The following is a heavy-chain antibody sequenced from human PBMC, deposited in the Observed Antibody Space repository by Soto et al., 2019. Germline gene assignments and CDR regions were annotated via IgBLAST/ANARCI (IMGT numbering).Heavy chain of an antibody. CDR3: AKAYHHSSGWYVDGMDV. V-gene: IGHV3-30*18. CDR2: ISYDGSNK. CDR1: GFTLSSYG. Sequence: PGGSLRLSCAASGFTLSSYGMHWVRQAPGKGLEWVAVISYDGSNKYYADSVKGRFTISRDNSKNTLYLQMNSLRAEDTAVYYCAKAYHHSSGWYVDGMDVWGQGTTVTVSS. D-gene: IGHD6-19*01. J-gene: IGHJ6*02.